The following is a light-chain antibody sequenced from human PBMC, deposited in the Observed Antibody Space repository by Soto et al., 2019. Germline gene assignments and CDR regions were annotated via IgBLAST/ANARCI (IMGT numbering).Light chain of an antibody. CDR2: AAS. CDR1: HSIRTY. J-gene: IGKJ3*01. CDR3: QQGYNTSSP. V-gene: IGKV1-39*01. Sequence: DIQMTQSPSSLSASVGDRVTISCRTSHSIRTYLNWYQQKLGKAPKVLIYAASNLQSGVPSRFSGSGSGTDFTLTISSLQPADFATYYCQQGYNTSSPFGPGTKVEI.